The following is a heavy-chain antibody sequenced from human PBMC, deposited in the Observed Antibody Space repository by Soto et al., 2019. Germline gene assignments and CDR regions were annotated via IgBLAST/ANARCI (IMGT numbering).Heavy chain of an antibody. CDR1: GGAFSGYY. Sequence: QVQLQQWGAGLLKPSETLSLTCAVHGGAFSGYYWNWIRQPPGTGLEWIGEINRSGSTNYNPSLKSRVTILLDTSKNQFPLKLSSVTAADTAVYYCARAHSLLIKDGLDYWGQGTLVTVSS. J-gene: IGHJ4*02. CDR3: ARAHSLLIKDGLDY. V-gene: IGHV4-34*01. CDR2: INRSGST. D-gene: IGHD2-15*01.